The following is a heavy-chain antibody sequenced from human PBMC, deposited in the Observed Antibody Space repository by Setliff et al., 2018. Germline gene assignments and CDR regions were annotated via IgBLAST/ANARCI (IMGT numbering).Heavy chain of an antibody. J-gene: IGHJ4*02. Sequence: GASVKVSCKASGYGFTSYGISWVRQAPGQGLEWMGWISPYNGDTSYTQKLQDRVTMTTDISTSTAFMELRSLTSDDTAIYHCARDTYNPNWYGDRSFEYWGQGTLVTVSS. CDR2: ISPYNGDT. CDR3: ARDTYNPNWYGDRSFEY. CDR1: GYGFTSYG. D-gene: IGHD1-1*01. V-gene: IGHV1-18*01.